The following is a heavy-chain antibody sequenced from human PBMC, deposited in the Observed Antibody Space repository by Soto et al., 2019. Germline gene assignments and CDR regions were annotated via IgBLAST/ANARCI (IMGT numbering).Heavy chain of an antibody. D-gene: IGHD4-17*01. CDR3: ARCFKYGAYPRWFAP. J-gene: IGHJ5*02. Sequence: GASVKVSCKASCYTFTSYGISWVRQAPGQGLEYLGWMNPNSGNTGYVQKFQGRVTMTRDTSISTAYMELSSLRSEDTAVYFCARCFKYGAYPRWFAPWGQRTPVPVSS. CDR2: MNPNSGNT. CDR1: CYTFTSYG. V-gene: IGHV1-8*02.